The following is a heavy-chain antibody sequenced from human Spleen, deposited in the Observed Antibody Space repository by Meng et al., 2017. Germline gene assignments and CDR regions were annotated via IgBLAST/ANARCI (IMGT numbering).Heavy chain of an antibody. CDR3: ATVDTAMVKRDTTRVHYYYYYYGMDV. Sequence: ASVKVSCKASGYTFTSYGISWVRQAPGQGLEWMGWISAYNGNTNYAQKLQGRVTMTTDTSTSTAYMELSSLRSEDTAVYYCATVDTAMVKRDTTRVHYYYYYYGMDVWGQGTTVTVSS. CDR1: GYTFTSYG. CDR2: ISAYNGNT. J-gene: IGHJ6*02. D-gene: IGHD5-18*01. V-gene: IGHV1-18*01.